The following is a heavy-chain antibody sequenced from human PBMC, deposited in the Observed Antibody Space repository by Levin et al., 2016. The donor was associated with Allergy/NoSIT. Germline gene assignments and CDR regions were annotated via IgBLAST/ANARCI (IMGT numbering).Heavy chain of an antibody. Sequence: WIRQPPGKGLEWVANIKQDGSEKYYVDSVKGRFTISRDNAKNSLYLQMNSLRAEDTAVYYCARDEGDYGMDVWGQGTTVTVSS. V-gene: IGHV3-7*01. CDR3: ARDEGDYGMDV. D-gene: IGHD3-16*01. J-gene: IGHJ6*02. CDR2: IKQDGSEK.